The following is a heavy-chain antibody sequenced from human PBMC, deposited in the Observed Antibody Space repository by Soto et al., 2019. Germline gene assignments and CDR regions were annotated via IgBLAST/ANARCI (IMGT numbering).Heavy chain of an antibody. Sequence: SQTLSLTCAISGDSVSSNSAAWNWIRQSPSRGLEWLGRTYYRSKWYNDYAVSVKSRITINPDTSKNQFSLQLNSVTPEDTAVYYCARATMVRGVIPSNYYYYGMDVWGHGTTVTVSS. D-gene: IGHD3-10*01. V-gene: IGHV6-1*01. J-gene: IGHJ6*02. CDR2: TYYRSKWYN. CDR1: GDSVSSNSAA. CDR3: ARATMVRGVIPSNYYYYGMDV.